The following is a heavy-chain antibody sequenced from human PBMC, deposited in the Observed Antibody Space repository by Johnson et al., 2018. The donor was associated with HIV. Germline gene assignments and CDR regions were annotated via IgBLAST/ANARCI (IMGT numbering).Heavy chain of an antibody. V-gene: IGHV3-30*02. D-gene: IGHD3-22*01. J-gene: IGHJ3*02. Sequence: QVQLVESGGGVVQPGGSLRLSCAASGFTFSSYGMHWVRQAPGKGLEWMAFIRYDGSNKYYTDSVKGRFPISRDNSKNTLYLQMNSLRAEDTAVYYCAKGPLYYYDSRLGSGAFDIWGQGTMVTVSS. CDR2: IRYDGSNK. CDR1: GFTFSSYG. CDR3: AKGPLYYYDSRLGSGAFDI.